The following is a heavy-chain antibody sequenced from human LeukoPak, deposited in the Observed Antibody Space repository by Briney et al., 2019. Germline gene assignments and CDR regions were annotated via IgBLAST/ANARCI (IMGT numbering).Heavy chain of an antibody. CDR1: GFTFSSYV. Sequence: GGSLRLSCAASGFTFSSYVMSWVRQTPGKGLEWVAVISYDGSNKYYADSVKGRFTISRDNSKNTLYLQMNSLRAEDTAVYYYAKVGDGYNPPAFDYWGQGTLVTVSS. CDR3: AKVGDGYNPPAFDY. V-gene: IGHV3-30*18. D-gene: IGHD5-24*01. CDR2: ISYDGSNK. J-gene: IGHJ4*02.